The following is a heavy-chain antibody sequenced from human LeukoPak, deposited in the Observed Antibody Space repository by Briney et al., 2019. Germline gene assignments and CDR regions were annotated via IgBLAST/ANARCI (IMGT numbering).Heavy chain of an antibody. CDR3: ARDPGVRWLVGFDY. D-gene: IGHD6-19*01. J-gene: IGHJ4*02. CDR2: IWYDGSNK. V-gene: IGHV3-33*01. Sequence: GSLRLSCAASGIIFSAYAMHWVRQAPGKGLEWVAVIWYDGSNKYYADSVKGRFTISRDNSKNTLYLQMDSLRAEDTAVYYCARDPGVRWLVGFDYWGQGTLVTVSS. CDR1: GIIFSAYA.